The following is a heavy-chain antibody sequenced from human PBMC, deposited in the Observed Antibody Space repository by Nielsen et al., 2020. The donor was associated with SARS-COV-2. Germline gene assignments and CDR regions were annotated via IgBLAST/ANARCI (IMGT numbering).Heavy chain of an antibody. CDR2: ISAYNGNT. J-gene: IGHJ3*02. V-gene: IGHV1-18*01. CDR3: AREGYCSGGSCYTDAFDI. D-gene: IGHD2-15*01. Sequence: WVRQAPGQGLEWMGWISAYNGNTNYAQKLQGRVTMTTDTSTSTAYMELSSLRSEDTAVYYCAREGYCSGGSCYTDAFDIWGQGTMVTVSS.